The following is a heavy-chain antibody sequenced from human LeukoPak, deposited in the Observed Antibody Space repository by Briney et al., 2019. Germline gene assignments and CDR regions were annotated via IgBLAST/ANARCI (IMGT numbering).Heavy chain of an antibody. Sequence: GGSLRLSCAASGFIVSSDYMTWVRQAPGMGLEWVSVIYSGGSTYYAGSVKGRFTISRDKSKNTLYLQMNSLRGEDTAVYYCARYFQPGTSNWFDPWGQGTLVTVSS. CDR2: IYSGGST. CDR3: ARYFQPGTSNWFDP. V-gene: IGHV3-66*01. J-gene: IGHJ5*02. D-gene: IGHD3-10*01. CDR1: GFIVSSDY.